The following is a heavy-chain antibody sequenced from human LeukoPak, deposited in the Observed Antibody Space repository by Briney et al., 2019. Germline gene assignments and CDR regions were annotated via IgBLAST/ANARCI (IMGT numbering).Heavy chain of an antibody. CDR3: ARANLVAEPFDY. Sequence: AGGSLRLSCAASGFTFSSYWMHWVRQAPGKGLVWVSRINSDGSSTSYADSVKGRFTISRDNAKNTLYLQMNGLRAEDTAVYYCARANLVAEPFDYWGQGTLVTVSS. J-gene: IGHJ4*02. CDR1: GFTFSSYW. D-gene: IGHD2-8*02. V-gene: IGHV3-74*01. CDR2: INSDGSST.